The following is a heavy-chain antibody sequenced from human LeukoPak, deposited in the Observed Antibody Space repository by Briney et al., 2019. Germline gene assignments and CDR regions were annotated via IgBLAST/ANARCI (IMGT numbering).Heavy chain of an antibody. CDR2: IYTSGST. D-gene: IGHD3-22*01. V-gene: IGHV4-61*02. Sequence: SETLSLTCTVSGGSISSGSYYWSWIRQPAGKGLEWIGRIYTSGSTNYNPSLKNRVTISVDTSKNQFSLKLSSVTAADTAVYYCARVSIGGYYDSSGYYYFDYWGQGTLVTVSS. J-gene: IGHJ4*02. CDR1: GGSISSGSYY. CDR3: ARVSIGGYYDSSGYYYFDY.